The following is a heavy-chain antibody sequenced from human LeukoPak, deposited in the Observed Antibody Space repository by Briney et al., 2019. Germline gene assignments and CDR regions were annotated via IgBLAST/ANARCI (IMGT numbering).Heavy chain of an antibody. J-gene: IGHJ5*02. CDR2: IYHSGST. D-gene: IGHD2-2*02. CDR1: GGSISSGSYY. CDR3: ARQTAEDCSSTSCYIRNWFDP. V-gene: IGHV4-39*01. Sequence: SQTLSLTCTVSGGSISSGSYYWSWIRQPPGKGLEWIGSIYHSGSTYYNPSLKSRVTISVDTSKNQFSLKLSSVTAADTAVYYCARQTAEDCSSTSCYIRNWFDPWGQGTLVTVSS.